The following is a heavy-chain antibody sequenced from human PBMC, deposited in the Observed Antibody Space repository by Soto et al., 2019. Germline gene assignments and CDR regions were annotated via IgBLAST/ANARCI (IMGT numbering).Heavy chain of an antibody. Sequence: GGSLRLSCAASGFTFSSYWMSWVRQAPGKGLEWVANIKQDGSEKYYVDSVKGRFTISRDNAKNSLYLQMNSLRAEDTAVYYCARDHYDSSGYYPIFDYWGQGTLVTVYS. CDR1: GFTFSSYW. V-gene: IGHV3-7*01. CDR3: ARDHYDSSGYYPIFDY. D-gene: IGHD3-22*01. J-gene: IGHJ4*02. CDR2: IKQDGSEK.